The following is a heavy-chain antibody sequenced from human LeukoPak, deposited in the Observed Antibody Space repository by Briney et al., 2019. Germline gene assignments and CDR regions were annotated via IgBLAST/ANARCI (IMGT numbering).Heavy chain of an antibody. V-gene: IGHV3-48*03. CDR2: ISSSGSTI. J-gene: IGHJ3*02. Sequence: GGSLRLSCAASGFTFSSYEMNWVRQAPGKGLKWVSYISSSGSTIYYADSLKGRFTISRDNAKNSLYLQMNSLRAEDTAVYYCARPAYCGGDCFPYGAFDIWGQGTMVTVSS. CDR1: GFTFSSYE. CDR3: ARPAYCGGDCFPYGAFDI. D-gene: IGHD2-21*02.